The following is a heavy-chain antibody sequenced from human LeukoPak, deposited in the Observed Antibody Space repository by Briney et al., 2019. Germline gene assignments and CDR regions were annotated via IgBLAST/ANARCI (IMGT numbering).Heavy chain of an antibody. CDR1: GFIFSSYW. CDR3: AKEGRSLQTY. Sequence: GGSLRLSCAASGFIFSSYWMSWVRLAPGKGLEWVANIKEDGTETYYVDSVKGRFTTSRDNAKNSLYLQMNSLRVEDTAVHYCAKEGRSLQTYWGQGTLVTVSS. CDR2: IKEDGTET. V-gene: IGHV3-7*03. J-gene: IGHJ4*02. D-gene: IGHD5-24*01.